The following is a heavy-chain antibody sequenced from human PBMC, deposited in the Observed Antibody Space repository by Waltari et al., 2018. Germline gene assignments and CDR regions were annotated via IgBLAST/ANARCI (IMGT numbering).Heavy chain of an antibody. D-gene: IGHD3-22*01. V-gene: IGHV2-5*01. J-gene: IGHJ4*02. CDR3: AHNGDYYDITGGDFYFDH. CDR2: IYWNDDQ. Sequence: QITLKESGPTLVKPTQTLTLTCAFSGFSLSTGGEAVAWIRQPPGQALEWLALIYWNDDQRYSPSLKNRLTITKDTSKNQVVLTMTNMDPVDTATYYCAHNGDYYDITGGDFYFDHWGQGSLVSVSS. CDR1: GFSLSTGGEA.